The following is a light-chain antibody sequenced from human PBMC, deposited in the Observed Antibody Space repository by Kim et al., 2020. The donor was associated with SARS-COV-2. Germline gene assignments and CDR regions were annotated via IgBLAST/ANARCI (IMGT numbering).Light chain of an antibody. J-gene: IGLJ1*01. Sequence: VSTGQTASITCSGDKLGDKYACWYQQKPGQSPVLVIYQDSKRPSGIPERFSGSNSGNTATLTISGTQAMDEADYYCQAWDSSTAVFGTGTKVTVL. CDR1: KLGDKY. CDR2: QDS. CDR3: QAWDSSTAV. V-gene: IGLV3-1*01.